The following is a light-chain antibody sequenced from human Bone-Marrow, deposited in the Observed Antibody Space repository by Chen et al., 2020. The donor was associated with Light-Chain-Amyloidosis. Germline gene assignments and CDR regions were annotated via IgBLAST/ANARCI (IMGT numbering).Light chain of an antibody. CDR2: RNN. V-gene: IGLV1-47*01. J-gene: IGLJ2*01. Sequence: QSVLTQPPSASGTPGQRVTISCSGSRSNIGNNVVNWYQQFPGTAPKLLIYRNNQRPSGVPDRFSGSKSGTSASLAISGLRSEDEADYYCAAWDDSLSGHVVFGGGTKLTVL. CDR3: AAWDDSLSGHVV. CDR1: RSNIGNNV.